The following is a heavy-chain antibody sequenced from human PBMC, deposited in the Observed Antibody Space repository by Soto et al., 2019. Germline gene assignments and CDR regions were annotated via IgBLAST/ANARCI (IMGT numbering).Heavy chain of an antibody. V-gene: IGHV3-23*01. Sequence: GGSLRLSCAASGFTFSSYAMSWVSQAPGKGLEWVSAISGSGGSTYYADSVKGRFTISRDNSKNTLYLQMNSLRAEDTAVYYCAKSNSYCSSTSCYVGLFDPWGQGTLVTVSS. CDR3: AKSNSYCSSTSCYVGLFDP. D-gene: IGHD2-2*01. CDR1: GFTFSSYA. CDR2: ISGSGGST. J-gene: IGHJ5*02.